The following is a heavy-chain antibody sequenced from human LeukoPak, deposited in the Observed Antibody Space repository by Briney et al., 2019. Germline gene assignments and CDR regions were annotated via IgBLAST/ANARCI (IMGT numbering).Heavy chain of an antibody. CDR2: IYYSGST. V-gene: IGHV4-38-2*02. D-gene: IGHD6-13*01. J-gene: IGHJ6*03. CDR3: ATETGYSSSWYGNYYYYMDV. Sequence: SETLSLTCTVSGYSISSGYYWGWIRQPPGKGLEWIGSIYYSGSTYYNPSLKSRVTISVDTSKNQFSLKLSSVTAADTAVYYCATETGYSSSWYGNYYYYMDVWGKGTTVTVSS. CDR1: GYSISSGYY.